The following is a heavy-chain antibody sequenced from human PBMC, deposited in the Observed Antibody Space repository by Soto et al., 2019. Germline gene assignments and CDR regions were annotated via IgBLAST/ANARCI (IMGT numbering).Heavy chain of an antibody. V-gene: IGHV4-34*01. Sequence: PSETLSLTCAVYGGSFSGYYWSWIRQPPGKGLEWIGEINHSGSTNYNPSLKSRVTISVDTSKNQFSLKLSSVTAADTAVYYCARVTAMVLNYFDYWGQGTLVTVSS. CDR1: GGSFSGYY. J-gene: IGHJ4*02. D-gene: IGHD5-18*01. CDR2: INHSGST. CDR3: ARVTAMVLNYFDY.